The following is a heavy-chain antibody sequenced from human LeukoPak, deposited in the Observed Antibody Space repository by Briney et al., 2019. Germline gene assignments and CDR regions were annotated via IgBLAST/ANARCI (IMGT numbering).Heavy chain of an antibody. V-gene: IGHV4-30-2*01. CDR1: GGSISSGGYS. CDR3: ARGLPSHYYDMDV. CDR2: IYHSGST. J-gene: IGHJ6*02. Sequence: SQTLSLTCAVSGGSISSGGYSWSWIRQPPGKGLEWIGYIYHSGSTYYNPSLKSRVTISVDRSKNQFSLKLSSVTAADTAVYYCARGLPSHYYDMDVWGQGTTVTVSS.